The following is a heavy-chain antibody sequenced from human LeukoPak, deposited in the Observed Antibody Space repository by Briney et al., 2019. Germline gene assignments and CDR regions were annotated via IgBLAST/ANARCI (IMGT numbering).Heavy chain of an antibody. CDR3: ARAISAPGLYYVDS. Sequence: GASVKVSCKASGYTFTGYYMHWVRQAPGQGLEWMGWINPNSGGTNYAQKFQGRVTMTRDTSISTAYMELSRLRSDDTAVYYCARAISAPGLYYVDSWGRGSVVTVS. J-gene: IGHJ4*02. V-gene: IGHV1-2*02. CDR2: INPNSGGT. D-gene: IGHD6-13*01. CDR1: GYTFTGYY.